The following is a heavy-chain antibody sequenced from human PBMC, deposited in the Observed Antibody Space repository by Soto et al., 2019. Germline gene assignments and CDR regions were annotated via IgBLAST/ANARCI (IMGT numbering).Heavy chain of an antibody. CDR1: GDSVSSNMAS. D-gene: IGHD3-10*01. V-gene: IGHV6-1*01. CDR2: TYYKSKWYN. Sequence: SQALSLTCAIPGDSVSSNMASCGSVRQSASSGRECLGRTYYKSKWYNDYAVSVKSRITINPDTSKNQFSLQLISVTPEDTALYYCTREGVTMVRGIIYDHCGMDVWGRGTTVTVSS. J-gene: IGHJ6*02. CDR3: TREGVTMVRGIIYDHCGMDV.